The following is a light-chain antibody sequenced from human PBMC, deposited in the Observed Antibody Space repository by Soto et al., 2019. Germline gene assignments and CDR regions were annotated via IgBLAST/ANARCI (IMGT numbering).Light chain of an antibody. CDR1: QSVLYSSNNKNY. Sequence: DIVMTQSPDSLAVSLGERVTINCKSSQSVLYSSNNKNYLAWYQQKPGQPPKLLIYWASTRESGVPDRFSGSGSGTDFTLTISSLQAEHVAVYYCQQYYNTPLTFGGGTKVDIK. J-gene: IGKJ4*01. CDR3: QQYYNTPLT. V-gene: IGKV4-1*01. CDR2: WAS.